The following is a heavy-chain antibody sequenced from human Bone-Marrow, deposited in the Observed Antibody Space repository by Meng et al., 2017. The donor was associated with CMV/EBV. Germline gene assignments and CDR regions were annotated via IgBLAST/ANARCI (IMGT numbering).Heavy chain of an antibody. CDR1: GGSISSGDYY. J-gene: IGHJ4*02. CDR2: IYYSGST. CDR3: ARESGRSYRFFDY. V-gene: IGHV4-30-4*08. Sequence: SETLSLTCTVSGGSISSGDYYWSWIRQPPGKGLEWIGYIYYSGSTYYNPSLKSRVTISVDTSKNQFSLKLSSVTAADTAVYYCARESGRSYRFFDYWGQGTLVTFSS. D-gene: IGHD3-16*02.